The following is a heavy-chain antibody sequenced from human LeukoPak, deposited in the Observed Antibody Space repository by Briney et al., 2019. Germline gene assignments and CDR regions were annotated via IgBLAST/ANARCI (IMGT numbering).Heavy chain of an antibody. Sequence: GGSLRLSCAASGFTFSSYWMSWVRQAPGKGLEWVANIKQDGSEKYYVDSVKGRFTISRDNSKNTLYLQMNSLRAEDTAVYYCARDGYSSGWYVVYYYYGMDVWGQGTTVTVSS. CDR1: GFTFSSYW. D-gene: IGHD6-19*01. J-gene: IGHJ6*02. V-gene: IGHV3-7*01. CDR3: ARDGYSSGWYVVYYYYGMDV. CDR2: IKQDGSEK.